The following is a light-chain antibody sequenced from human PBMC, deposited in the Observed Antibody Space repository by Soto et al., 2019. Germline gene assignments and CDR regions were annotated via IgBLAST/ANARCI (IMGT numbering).Light chain of an antibody. CDR3: QSYDRSLSAVI. CDR1: DSNIGASYD. J-gene: IGLJ2*01. CDR2: GDN. V-gene: IGLV1-40*01. Sequence: QSVLTQPPSMSGAPGQRVTISCTGNDSNIGASYDVHWYQQLPGTAPKFLIYGDNIRPSGVPDRFSASKSGTSASLAISGLRPEDEAAYYCQSYDRSLSAVIFGGGTKLTVL.